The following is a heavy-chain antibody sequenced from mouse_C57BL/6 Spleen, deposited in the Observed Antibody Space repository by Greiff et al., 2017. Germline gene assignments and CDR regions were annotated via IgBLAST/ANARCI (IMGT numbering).Heavy chain of an antibody. V-gene: IGHV1-80*01. Sequence: QVQLKESGAELVKPGASVKISCKASGYAFSSYWMNWVKQRPGKGLEWIGQIYPGDGDTNYNGKFKGKATLTADKSSSTAYMQLSSLTSEDSAVXFCARSYEQDWYFDVWGTGTTVTVSS. CDR3: ARSYEQDWYFDV. CDR2: IYPGDGDT. D-gene: IGHD2-3*01. CDR1: GYAFSSYW. J-gene: IGHJ1*03.